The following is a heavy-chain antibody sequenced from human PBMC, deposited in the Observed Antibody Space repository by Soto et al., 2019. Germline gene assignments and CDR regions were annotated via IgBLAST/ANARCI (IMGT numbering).Heavy chain of an antibody. CDR3: ASFTYYYDSSGYLMFSYFDY. D-gene: IGHD3-22*01. CDR1: GGSISSSNW. J-gene: IGHJ4*02. Sequence: SETLSLTCAVSGGSISSSNWWSWVRQPPGKGLEWIGEIYHSGSTNYNPSLKSRVTISVDKSKNQFSLKLSSVTAADTAVYYCASFTYYYDSSGYLMFSYFDYRSQGTLVIVSS. V-gene: IGHV4-4*02. CDR2: IYHSGST.